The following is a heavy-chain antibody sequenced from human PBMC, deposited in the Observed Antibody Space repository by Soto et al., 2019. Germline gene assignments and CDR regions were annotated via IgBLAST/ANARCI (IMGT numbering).Heavy chain of an antibody. D-gene: IGHD6-19*01. V-gene: IGHV4-31*03. CDR3: ARVRDGSGWYKVIDY. J-gene: IGHJ4*02. CDR2: IYYSGST. Sequence: SETLSLTCTVSGGSISSGGYYWSWIRQHPGKGLEWIGYIYYSGSTYYNPSLKSRVTISLDTSKIQFSLKLSSVTAEDTAVYYCARVRDGSGWYKVIDYWGQGTLVTVSS. CDR1: GGSISSGGYY.